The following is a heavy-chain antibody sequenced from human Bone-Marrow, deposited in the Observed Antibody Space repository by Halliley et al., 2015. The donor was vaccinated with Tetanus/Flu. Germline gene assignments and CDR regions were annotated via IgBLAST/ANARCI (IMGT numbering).Heavy chain of an antibody. V-gene: IGHV3-53*01. J-gene: IGHJ4*02. Sequence: LEWVSVIYNAGGTYYTDSVKGRFSISRDNSKNNLYLQLNSLRVEDTAVYYCVRWGFGSGSYPDYWGQGTLVTVSS. CDR3: VRWGFGSGSYPDY. CDR2: IYNAGGT. D-gene: IGHD3-10*01.